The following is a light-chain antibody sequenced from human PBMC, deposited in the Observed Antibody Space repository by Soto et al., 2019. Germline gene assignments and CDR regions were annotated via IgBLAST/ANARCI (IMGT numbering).Light chain of an antibody. CDR2: NAS. CDR3: QQRTNWPST. Sequence: EIVLTQSPATLSLSPGERVTLSCRASQSVSSYLAWYQQKPGQAPRLLIHNASNRATGIPVRFSGSGSGTDFTLTISCLEPEDFAVYYCQQRTNWPSTFGPGTRLEIK. V-gene: IGKV3-11*01. CDR1: QSVSSY. J-gene: IGKJ5*01.